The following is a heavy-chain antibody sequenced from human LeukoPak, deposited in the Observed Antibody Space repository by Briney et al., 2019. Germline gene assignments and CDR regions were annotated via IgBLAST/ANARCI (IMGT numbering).Heavy chain of an antibody. CDR1: GFTFDDYA. CDR3: AIAELGYCSSTSCYYRWFDP. V-gene: IGHV3-9*01. J-gene: IGHJ5*02. CDR2: ISWDSGSI. Sequence: PGGSLRLSCAASGFTFDDYAMHWVRQAPGKGLEWVSGISWDSGSIGYADSVKGRFTIPRDNAKNSLYLQMNSLRAEDTAVYYCAIAELGYCSSTSCYYRWFDPWGQGTLVTVSS. D-gene: IGHD2-2*01.